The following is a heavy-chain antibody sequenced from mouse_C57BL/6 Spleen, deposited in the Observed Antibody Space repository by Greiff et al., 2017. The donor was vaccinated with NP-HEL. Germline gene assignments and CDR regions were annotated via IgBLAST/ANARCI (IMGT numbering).Heavy chain of an antibody. D-gene: IGHD1-2*01. V-gene: IGHV3-6*01. J-gene: IGHJ4*01. CDR2: ISYDGSN. Sequence: EVQRVESGPGLVKPSQSLSLTCSVTGYSITSGYYWNWIRQFPGNKLEWMGYISYDGSNNYNPSLKNRISITRDTSENQFFLKLNSVTTEDTATYYCASGLYYYAMDYWGQGTSVTVSS. CDR1: GYSITSGYY. CDR3: ASGLYYYAMDY.